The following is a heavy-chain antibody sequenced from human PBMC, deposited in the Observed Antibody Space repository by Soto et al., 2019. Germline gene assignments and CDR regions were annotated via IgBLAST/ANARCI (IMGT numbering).Heavy chain of an antibody. D-gene: IGHD5-12*01. CDR3: ARGGGYDFGPPFDY. CDR1: GFTFSSYA. Sequence: EVQLVESGGGLVQPGGSLRLSCAASGFTFSSYAMYWVRQAPGKGLEYVSAISSNGGSTYYANSVKGRFTISRDNSKNTLYLQMGSLRAEDMAVYYCARGGGYDFGPPFDYWGQGTLVTVSS. CDR2: ISSNGGST. J-gene: IGHJ4*02. V-gene: IGHV3-64*01.